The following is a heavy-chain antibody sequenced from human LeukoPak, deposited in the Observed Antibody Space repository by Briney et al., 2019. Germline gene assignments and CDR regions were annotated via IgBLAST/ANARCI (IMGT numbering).Heavy chain of an antibody. J-gene: IGHJ2*01. D-gene: IGHD2-21*01. CDR1: GFTFSTCG. CDR2: LNTDGSTT. CDR3: ARDQVLWWKPVGNFDL. V-gene: IGHV3-74*01. Sequence: TGGSLRLSCAASGFTFSTCGMHWVRQAPGKGLVWVSRLNTDGSTTDYADSVKGRFSISRDNAKNTLYLQMNSLRVEDTAVYYCARDQVLWWKPVGNFDLWGRGTLVTVSS.